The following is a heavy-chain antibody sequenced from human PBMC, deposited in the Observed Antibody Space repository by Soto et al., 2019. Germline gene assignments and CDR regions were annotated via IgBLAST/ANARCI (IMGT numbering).Heavy chain of an antibody. Sequence: EVQLLESGGGLVQPGGSLRLSCAASGFTFSSYAMNWVRQAPGKGLEWVSAISGSGGSTYYADSVKGRFTISRDNSKNTLYLQMNSLRAEDTAVYYCAKDLGAVTASFDYWGQGTLVTVSS. V-gene: IGHV3-23*01. CDR3: AKDLGAVTASFDY. CDR2: ISGSGGST. J-gene: IGHJ4*02. D-gene: IGHD4-17*01. CDR1: GFTFSSYA.